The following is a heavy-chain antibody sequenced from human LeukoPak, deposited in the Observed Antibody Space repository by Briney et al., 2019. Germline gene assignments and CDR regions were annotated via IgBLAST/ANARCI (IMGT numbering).Heavy chain of an antibody. J-gene: IGHJ3*01. Sequence: GESLKISCKASGYSFTNYWIGWVRQMPGEGLEWMGLIYPGNSDTRNSPSFQGRVTISADKSSSTVYLQWSSLKASDTAMYNCARHKAERGSSGYDWGAFDVWGQGTMATVSS. D-gene: IGHD5-12*01. CDR3: ARHKAERGSSGYDWGAFDV. CDR2: IYPGNSDT. V-gene: IGHV5-51*01. CDR1: GYSFTNYW.